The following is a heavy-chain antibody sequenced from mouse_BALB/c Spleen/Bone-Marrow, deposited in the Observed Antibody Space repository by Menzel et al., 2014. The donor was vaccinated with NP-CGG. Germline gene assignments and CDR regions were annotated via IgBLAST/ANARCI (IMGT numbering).Heavy chain of an antibody. J-gene: IGHJ4*01. D-gene: IGHD2-1*01. CDR2: INPSSGYT. CDR1: GYTFTTYT. CDR3: ARVYGNYDAMDY. Sequence: QVQLKESGAELARPGASVKMSCRASGYTFTTYTMHWVKQRPGQGLGWIGYINPSSGYTYYNQKFKDKATLTADKSPSAAYLQLSSLTSEDSAVYYCARVYGNYDAMDYWGQGTSVTVSS. V-gene: IGHV1-4*01.